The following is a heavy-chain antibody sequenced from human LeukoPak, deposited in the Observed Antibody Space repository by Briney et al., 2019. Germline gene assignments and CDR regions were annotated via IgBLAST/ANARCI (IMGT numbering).Heavy chain of an antibody. J-gene: IGHJ6*02. CDR2: ISSSGSTI. V-gene: IGHV3-11*01. Sequence: GGSLRLSCAASGFTFSDYYMSWIRQAPGKGLEWVSYISSSGSTIYYADSVKGRFTISRDNAKNSLYLQMNSLRAEDTAVYYCARVPRATYYYYGMDAWGQGTTVTVSS. CDR1: GFTFSDYY. CDR3: ARVPRATYYYYGMDA.